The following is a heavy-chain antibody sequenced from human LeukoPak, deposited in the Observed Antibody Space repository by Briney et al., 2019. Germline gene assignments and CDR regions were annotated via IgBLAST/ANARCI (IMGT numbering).Heavy chain of an antibody. Sequence: PGGSLRLSCAASGFTFSDYHMSWIRQASGKGLEWVSYVSSSGGTISYADSVKGRFTISRDNSKNTLYLQMNSLRAEDTAVYYCARDPRPGMAIAGLHYWGQGTLVTVSS. V-gene: IGHV3-11*01. CDR2: VSSSGGTI. D-gene: IGHD6-13*01. CDR1: GFTFSDYH. CDR3: ARDPRPGMAIAGLHY. J-gene: IGHJ4*02.